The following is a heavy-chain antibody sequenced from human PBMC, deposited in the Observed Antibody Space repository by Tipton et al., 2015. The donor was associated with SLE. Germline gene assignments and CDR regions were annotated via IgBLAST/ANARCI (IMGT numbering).Heavy chain of an antibody. CDR2: ISYDGSNK. CDR1: GFTFRSYA. D-gene: IGHD3-16*02. V-gene: IGHV3-30*04. CDR3: ARGPYDYIWGSYRGYFDY. Sequence: SLRLSCAASGFTFRSYAMHWVRQAPGKGLEWVAVISYDGSNKYYADSVKGRFTISRDNSKNTLYLQMNSLRAEDTAVYYCARGPYDYIWGSYRGYFDYWGQGTLVTVSS. J-gene: IGHJ4*02.